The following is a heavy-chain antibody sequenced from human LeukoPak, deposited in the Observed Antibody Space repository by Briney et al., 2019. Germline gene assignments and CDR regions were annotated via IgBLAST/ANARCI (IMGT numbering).Heavy chain of an antibody. J-gene: IGHJ3*02. CDR1: GFTFSDYY. Sequence: GGSLRLSCAASGFTFSDYYMSWIRQAPGKGLEWVSYISSSGSTIYYADSVKGRFTISRDNAKNSLYLQMNSLRAEDTAVYYCARRITMVRGVIPDAFDIWGQGTMVTVSS. V-gene: IGHV3-11*01. CDR3: ARRITMVRGVIPDAFDI. D-gene: IGHD3-10*01. CDR2: ISSSGSTI.